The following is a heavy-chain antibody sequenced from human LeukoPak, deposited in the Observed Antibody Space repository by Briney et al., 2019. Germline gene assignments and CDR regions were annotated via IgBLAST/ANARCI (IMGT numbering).Heavy chain of an antibody. J-gene: IGHJ4*02. CDR2: INPNGGGS. D-gene: IGHD6-19*01. CDR1: GYTFTGYY. V-gene: IGHV1-2*06. Sequence: GASVKVSCKASGYTFTGYYMHWVRQAPGRGLEWMGRINPNGGGSNYAQKFQGRVTMAGDTSISTAYMELSRLRSDDTAVYYCARTHSSDWYFFDYWGQGTLVTVSS. CDR3: ARTHSSDWYFFDY.